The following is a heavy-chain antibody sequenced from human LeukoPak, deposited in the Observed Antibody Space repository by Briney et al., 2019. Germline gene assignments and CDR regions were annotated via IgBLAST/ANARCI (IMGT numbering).Heavy chain of an antibody. V-gene: IGHV3-30*18. CDR3: AKDLGQQQPAIFDY. D-gene: IGHD6-13*01. CDR2: ISYDGSNK. J-gene: IGHJ4*02. Sequence: GGSLRLSCAASGFTLTNAWMNWVRQAPGKGLEWVAVISYDGSNKYYADSVKGRFTISRDNSKNTLYLQMNSLRAEDTAVYYCAKDLGQQQPAIFDYWGQGTLVTVSS. CDR1: GFTLTNAW.